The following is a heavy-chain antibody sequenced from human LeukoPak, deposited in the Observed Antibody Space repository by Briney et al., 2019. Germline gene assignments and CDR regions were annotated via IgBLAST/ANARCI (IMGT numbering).Heavy chain of an antibody. J-gene: IGHJ6*03. V-gene: IGHV4-59*01. CDR2: IYYSGST. CDR3: ARENNYYFYMDV. Sequence: SETLSLTCTVSGGSISSYYWSWVRQPPGKGLEWIGYIYYSGSTNYNPSLKSRVTISVDTSKNQFSLKLSSVTAADTAVYYCARENNYYFYMDVWGKGTTVTVSS. CDR1: GGSISSYY.